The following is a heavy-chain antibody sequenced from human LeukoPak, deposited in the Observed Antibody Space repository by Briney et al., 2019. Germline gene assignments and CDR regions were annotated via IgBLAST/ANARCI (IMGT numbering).Heavy chain of an antibody. CDR1: GFTFRNYA. V-gene: IGHV3-30*02. CDR3: AKQASRAAVAAKYYFDY. Sequence: GGSLRLSCAPSGFTFRNYAMSWVRQAPGKGLEWVAFIRYDGSNKYYGDSVKGRFTISRDNSKNTLDLQMNSLRAEDTAVYYCAKQASRAAVAAKYYFDYWGQGTLVTVSS. D-gene: IGHD6-19*01. J-gene: IGHJ4*02. CDR2: IRYDGSNK.